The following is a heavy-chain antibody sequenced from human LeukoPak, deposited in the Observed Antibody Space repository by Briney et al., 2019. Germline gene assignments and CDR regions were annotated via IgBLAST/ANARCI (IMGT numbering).Heavy chain of an antibody. V-gene: IGHV3-23*01. Sequence: GGSLRLSCGVSGFTFSSYAVSWVRQAPGKGLEWVSLISAISGISYYADSVKGRFTISRDNANNTLYLQMNSLRAEDTAVYYCAKVKSAMVPIFDYWGQGTQVTVSS. J-gene: IGHJ4*02. CDR3: AKVKSAMVPIFDY. D-gene: IGHD3-10*01. CDR2: ISAISGIS. CDR1: GFTFSSYA.